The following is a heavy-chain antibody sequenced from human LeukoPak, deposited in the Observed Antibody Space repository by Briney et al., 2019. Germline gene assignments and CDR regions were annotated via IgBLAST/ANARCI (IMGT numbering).Heavy chain of an antibody. D-gene: IGHD6-13*01. CDR2: IYDSGST. J-gene: IGHJ4*02. Sequence: SETLSLTCTVSGGSISSGSYHWGWIRQPPGKGLEWIGTIYDSGSTSYNPSLKSRVTISVDTSKNQFSLKLSSVTAADTAVYYCATGVHGIAAAGDYYFDYWGQGTLVTVSS. CDR1: GGSISSGSYH. CDR3: ATGVHGIAAAGDYYFDY. V-gene: IGHV4-39*07.